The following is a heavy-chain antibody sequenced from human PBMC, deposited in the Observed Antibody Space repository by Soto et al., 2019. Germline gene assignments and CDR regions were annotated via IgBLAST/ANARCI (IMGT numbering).Heavy chain of an antibody. CDR3: VRDGSKTLRDCFDP. CDR2: IYYSGST. J-gene: IGHJ5*02. V-gene: IGHV4-39*07. D-gene: IGHD4-17*01. CDR1: GGSISSSSYY. Sequence: SETLSLTCTVSGGSISSSSYYWGWIRQPPGKGLEWIGSIYYSGSTYYNPSLKSRVTISVDTSKNQFSLRLRSVTAADTGVYYCVRDGSKTLRDCFDPWGQGILVTVSS.